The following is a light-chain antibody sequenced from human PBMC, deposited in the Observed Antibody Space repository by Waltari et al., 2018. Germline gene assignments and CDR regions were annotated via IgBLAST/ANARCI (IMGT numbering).Light chain of an antibody. CDR3: QKSSSTPPWT. V-gene: IGKV1-39*01. CDR2: AAS. Sequence: DIQMTQSPSSLSASVGDRVTITCRASQSISIYLNWYQQKPGKAPKLLIYAASSLQSGVQSRFSGSGSGTDFTLTISSLQPEDFATYYCQKSSSTPPWTFGQGTKVEIK. CDR1: QSISIY. J-gene: IGKJ1*01.